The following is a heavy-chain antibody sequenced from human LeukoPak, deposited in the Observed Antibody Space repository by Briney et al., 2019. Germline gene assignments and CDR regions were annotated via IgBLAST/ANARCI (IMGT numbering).Heavy chain of an antibody. Sequence: SETLSLTCTVSGGSISSHYWSWIRQPPGKGLEWIGYIYYSGSTNYNSSLKSRVTISVDTSKNQFSLKLSSVTAADTAVYYCARGRAWDDYGILWGYWGQGTLVTVSS. V-gene: IGHV4-59*11. J-gene: IGHJ4*02. CDR2: IYYSGST. CDR1: GGSISSHY. CDR3: ARGRAWDDYGILWGY. D-gene: IGHD4-17*01.